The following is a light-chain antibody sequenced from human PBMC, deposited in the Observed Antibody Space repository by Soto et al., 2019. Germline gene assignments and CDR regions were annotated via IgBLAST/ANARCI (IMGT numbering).Light chain of an antibody. Sequence: SYELTQSLSMSVSPGQTASITCSGAKLGNKYASWYQQKPGQSPVLVIYQNSKRPSGIPERFSGSNSGNTATLTISGTQAMDEADYYCQAWDSSTYVVFGGGTKLTVL. CDR2: QNS. CDR3: QAWDSSTYVV. V-gene: IGLV3-1*01. CDR1: KLGNKY. J-gene: IGLJ2*01.